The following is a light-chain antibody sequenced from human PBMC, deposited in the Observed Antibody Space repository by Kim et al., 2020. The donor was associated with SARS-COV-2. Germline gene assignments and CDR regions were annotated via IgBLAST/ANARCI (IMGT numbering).Light chain of an antibody. CDR1: QSINSTY. CDR3: QQYRSSLHT. Sequence: LYPGERATLSCRASQSINSTYLAWYQHKPGQAPRLLIFGATSRATGIPDRFSGSGSGTDFTLTISRLEPEDFAVYYCQQYRSSLHTFGQGTKLEI. CDR2: GAT. J-gene: IGKJ2*01. V-gene: IGKV3-20*01.